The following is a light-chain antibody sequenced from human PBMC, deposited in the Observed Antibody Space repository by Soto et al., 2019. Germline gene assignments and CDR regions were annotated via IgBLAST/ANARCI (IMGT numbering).Light chain of an antibody. CDR1: SSDVGSYNL. CDR2: EVT. Sequence: QSALTQPASVSGSPGQSITISCTGTSSDVGSYNLVSWYQQHPGKAPKFMIYEVTKRPSGVSSRFSGSKSGNTASLAISGLQADDEADYYCCSYAGSSTFVFGGGTKLTVL. J-gene: IGLJ2*01. V-gene: IGLV2-23*02. CDR3: CSYAGSSTFV.